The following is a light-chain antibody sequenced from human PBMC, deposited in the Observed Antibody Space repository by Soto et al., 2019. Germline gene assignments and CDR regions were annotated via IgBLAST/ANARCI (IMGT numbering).Light chain of an antibody. Sequence: DIQMTQSPSTLSASVGDRVNITCRASQRISNWLAWYQQKPGKAPNLLIYDASSLEIGVPSRFSGSGSGTEFPLTISSLQPDDFGTYYCQQYNNDWTFGQGTKVEIK. CDR2: DAS. CDR1: QRISNW. CDR3: QQYNNDWT. J-gene: IGKJ1*01. V-gene: IGKV1-5*01.